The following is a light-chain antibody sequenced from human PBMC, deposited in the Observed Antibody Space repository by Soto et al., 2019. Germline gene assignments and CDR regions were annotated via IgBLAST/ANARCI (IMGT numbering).Light chain of an antibody. CDR3: QQLTSYPRST. Sequence: IQMTQSPSSLSASVGDRVTITCRASQSISGSLAWYQQKPGKAPKLLIYAASTLQTGVPSRFSGSGSGTEFTLTISSLQPEDFATYHCQQLTSYPRSTFGQGTRLEIK. CDR2: AAS. J-gene: IGKJ5*01. V-gene: IGKV1-9*01. CDR1: QSISGS.